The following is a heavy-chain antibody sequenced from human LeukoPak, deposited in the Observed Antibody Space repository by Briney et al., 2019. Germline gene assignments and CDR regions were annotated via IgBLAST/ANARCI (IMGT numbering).Heavy chain of an antibody. J-gene: IGHJ4*02. CDR2: IKKDGSEK. Sequence: GGSLRLSCAASGFTFSSYWMSWVRQAPGKGLEWVANIKKDGSEKYYVDSVKGRFTISRDNAKTSLYLQMNTLRAVDTAVYYCARHLSGVTGYTYGRGIDYWGQGTLVTVSS. D-gene: IGHD5-18*01. V-gene: IGHV3-7*01. CDR1: GFTFSSYW. CDR3: ARHLSGVTGYTYGRGIDY.